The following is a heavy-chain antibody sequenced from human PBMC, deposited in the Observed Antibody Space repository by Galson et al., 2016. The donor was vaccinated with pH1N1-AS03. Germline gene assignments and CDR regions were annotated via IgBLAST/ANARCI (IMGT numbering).Heavy chain of an antibody. V-gene: IGHV6-1*01. Sequence: CAISGDSVSSNSAAWNWIRQSPSRGLEWLGRTYYRSKWYNDYAVSVKSRITINPDTSKNQFSLQLNSVTPEDTAVYYCARGHYSSSFYWFDPWGQGTLVTLSS. J-gene: IGHJ5*02. CDR1: GDSVSSNSAA. CDR3: ARGHYSSSFYWFDP. CDR2: TYYRSKWYN. D-gene: IGHD6-6*01.